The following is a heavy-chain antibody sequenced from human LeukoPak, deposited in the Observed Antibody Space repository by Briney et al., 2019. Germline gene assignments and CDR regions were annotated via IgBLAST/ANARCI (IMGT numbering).Heavy chain of an antibody. V-gene: IGHV4-39*01. Sequence: SETLSLTCTVSGGSISSSSYYWGWIRQPPGKGLEWIGSIYYSGSTYYNPSLKSRVTISVDTSKNQFSLKLSSVTAADPAVYYCARAAVAGYVGYWGQGTLVTVSS. CDR3: ARAAVAGYVGY. CDR2: IYYSGST. J-gene: IGHJ4*02. D-gene: IGHD6-19*01. CDR1: GGSISSSSYY.